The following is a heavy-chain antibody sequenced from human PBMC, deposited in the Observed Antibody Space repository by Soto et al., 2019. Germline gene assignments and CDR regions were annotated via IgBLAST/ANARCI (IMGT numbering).Heavy chain of an antibody. D-gene: IGHD6-19*01. Sequence: QVQLVLSAAEVKRPGSSVNVSCKTSGGTVRSYGISWVRQAPGRGLEWIGGIIPIFGTVNYARKFKGRVTIRADESATTVSMQVSSLKTEDTALYYYTGHWLAHPFDSWGQELLVIVSS. J-gene: IGHJ4*02. CDR3: TGHWLAHPFDS. CDR2: IIPIFGTV. V-gene: IGHV1-69*01. CDR1: GGTVRSYG.